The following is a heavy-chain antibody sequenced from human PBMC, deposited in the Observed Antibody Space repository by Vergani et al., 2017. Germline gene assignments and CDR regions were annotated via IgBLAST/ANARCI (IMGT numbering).Heavy chain of an antibody. D-gene: IGHD3-16*02. J-gene: IGHJ4*02. CDR1: GGTFSSYA. CDR2: INPNSGGT. CDR3: ASSGDDYVWGSYRPGGDY. Sequence: QVQLVQSGAEVKKPGSSVKVSCKASGGTFSSYAISWVRQAPGQGLEWMGWINPNSGGTNYAQKFQGRVTMTRDTSISTAYMELSRLRSDDTAVYYCASSGDDYVWGSYRPGGDYWGQGTLVTVSS. V-gene: IGHV1-2*02.